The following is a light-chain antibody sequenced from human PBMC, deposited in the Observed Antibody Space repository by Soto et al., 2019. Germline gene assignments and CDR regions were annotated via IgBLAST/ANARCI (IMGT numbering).Light chain of an antibody. J-gene: IGKJ1*01. CDR1: DSVHSSY. CDR2: GAY. Sequence: EILLTPSPGTLSLSPGERCTLSRRDSDSVHSSYVAWYQQTPGQNNRLLIYGAYSRATGIQDRFSGSGSGTDFTLTISSIEPEDFAVYYCKQRSNWQWTFGQGTKVDIK. CDR3: KQRSNWQWT. V-gene: IGKV3D-20*02.